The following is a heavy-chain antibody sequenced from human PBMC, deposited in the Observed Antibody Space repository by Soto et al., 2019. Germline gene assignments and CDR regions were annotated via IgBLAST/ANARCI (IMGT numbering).Heavy chain of an antibody. V-gene: IGHV4-59*08. Sequence: PSETLSLTCTVSGCSISSYYWSWIRQPPGKGPEWIGYIYHSGNTNYNPSLKSRVTISVDTSKNQFSLKVSSVTAADTAVYYCARHRDSYGSGDYDYWGQGTLVTVSS. CDR1: GCSISSYY. CDR2: IYHSGNT. CDR3: ARHRDSYGSGDYDY. D-gene: IGHD5-18*01. J-gene: IGHJ4*02.